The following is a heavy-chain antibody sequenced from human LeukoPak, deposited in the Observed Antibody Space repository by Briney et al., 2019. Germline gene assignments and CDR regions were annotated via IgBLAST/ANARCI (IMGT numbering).Heavy chain of an antibody. J-gene: IGHJ4*02. V-gene: IGHV4-39*07. CDR1: GDSIRSSSYH. CDR2: IYYSGST. CDR3: ARVTSSGYYYRFDY. D-gene: IGHD3-22*01. Sequence: SETLSLTCTVSGDSIRSSSYHWGWIRQPPGKGLEWIGSIYYSGSTYNNRSLKRRLTISIDTSKNQFSLRLSSVTAADTAVYYCARVTSSGYYYRFDYWGQGTLVTVSS.